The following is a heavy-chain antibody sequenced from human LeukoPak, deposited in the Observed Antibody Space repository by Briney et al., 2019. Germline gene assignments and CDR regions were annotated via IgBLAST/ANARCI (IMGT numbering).Heavy chain of an antibody. D-gene: IGHD1-26*01. V-gene: IGHV1-69*04. CDR2: IIPILGIA. CDR3: ARSKRYSGSPAAFDP. J-gene: IGHJ5*02. Sequence: SVKVSCKASGGTFSSYAISWVRQAPGQGLEWMGRIIPILGIANYAQKFQGRVTITADKSTSTAYMELSSLRSEDTAVYYCARSKRYSGSPAAFDPWGQGTLVTVSS. CDR1: GGTFSSYA.